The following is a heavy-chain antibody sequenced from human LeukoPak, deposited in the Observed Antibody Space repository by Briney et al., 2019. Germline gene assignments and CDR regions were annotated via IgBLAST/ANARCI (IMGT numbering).Heavy chain of an antibody. CDR3: ARKGGAVLTGYHY. CDR2: INPNTGGT. J-gene: IGHJ4*02. Sequence: ASVKVSCKPSGYTFTDYYIHWVRQAPGQGLEWMGWINPNTGGTSYAQRFQGRVIMTRDTSISTAYMELSSLRSDDTAVFYCARKGGAVLTGYHYWGQGTLVTVSS. V-gene: IGHV1-2*02. D-gene: IGHD3-9*01. CDR1: GYTFTDYY.